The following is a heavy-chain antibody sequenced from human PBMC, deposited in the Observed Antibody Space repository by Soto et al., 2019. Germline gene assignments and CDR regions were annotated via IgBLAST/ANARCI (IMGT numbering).Heavy chain of an antibody. D-gene: IGHD6-13*01. Sequence: PGESLKISCKGSGCSFTSYWIGWVRQMPGKGLEWMGIIYPGDSDTRYSPSFQGQVTISADKSISTAYLQWSSLKASDTAMYYCVRQGRYRSSWHNWFAPWGQGTLVTVSP. J-gene: IGHJ5*02. CDR2: IYPGDSDT. CDR1: GCSFTSYW. V-gene: IGHV5-51*01. CDR3: VRQGRYRSSWHNWFAP.